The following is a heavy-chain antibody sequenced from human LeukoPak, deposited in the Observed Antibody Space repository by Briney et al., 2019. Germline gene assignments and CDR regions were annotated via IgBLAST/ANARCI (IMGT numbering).Heavy chain of an antibody. V-gene: IGHV3-23*01. D-gene: IGHD6-13*01. J-gene: IGHJ4*02. CDR2: ISDSGGST. Sequence: GGSLRLSCAASGFTFSTYAMSWVRQAPGKGLEWVSTISDSGGSTYYADSVKGRFTISRDNSKNTLYLQMNSLRAEDTAVYYCARVRAVAAGTNYFDYWGQGTLVTVSS. CDR3: ARVRAVAAGTNYFDY. CDR1: GFTFSTYA.